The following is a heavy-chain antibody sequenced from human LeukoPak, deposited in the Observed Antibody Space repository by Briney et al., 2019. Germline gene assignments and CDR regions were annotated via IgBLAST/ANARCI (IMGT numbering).Heavy chain of an antibody. V-gene: IGHV3-30*02. Sequence: GGSLRLSCAASGFTFSSYGMHWVRQAPGKGLEWVAFIRYDGSNKYYADSVKGRFTISRDNAKNSLYLQMNSLRAEDTAVYYCARDWGQLEAADYWGQGTLVTVSS. CDR3: ARDWGQLEAADY. J-gene: IGHJ4*02. CDR1: GFTFSSYG. D-gene: IGHD6-6*01. CDR2: IRYDGSNK.